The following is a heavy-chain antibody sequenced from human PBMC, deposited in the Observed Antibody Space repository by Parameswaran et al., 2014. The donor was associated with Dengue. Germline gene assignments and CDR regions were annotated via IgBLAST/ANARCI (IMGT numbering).Heavy chain of an antibody. V-gene: IGHV1-69*17. D-gene: IGHD4-17*01. Sequence: WVRQAPGQGLEWMGGIIPIFGMANDAQKFQGRVTITADKSTSTAYMELSSLRSEDTAVYYCARGRATDYGDYSYFDYWGQGTLVTVSS. J-gene: IGHJ4*02. CDR3: ARGRATDYGDYSYFDY. CDR2: IIPIFGMA.